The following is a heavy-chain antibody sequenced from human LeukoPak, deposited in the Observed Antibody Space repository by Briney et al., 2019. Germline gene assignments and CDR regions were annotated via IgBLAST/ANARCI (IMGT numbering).Heavy chain of an antibody. CDR1: GGSISSYY. Sequence: PSETLSLTCTVSGGSISSYYWSWIRQPPGKGLEWIGYIHYSGSTNYNPSLKSRVTISVDTSKNQFSLKLSSVTAADTAVYYCARDSVLRYFDWLLEHSLDYWGQGTLVTVSS. D-gene: IGHD3-9*01. CDR2: IHYSGST. V-gene: IGHV4-59*01. J-gene: IGHJ4*02. CDR3: ARDSVLRYFDWLLEHSLDY.